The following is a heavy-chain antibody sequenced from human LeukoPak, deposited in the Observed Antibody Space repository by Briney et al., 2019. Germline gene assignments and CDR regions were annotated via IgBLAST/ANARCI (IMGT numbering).Heavy chain of an antibody. CDR1: GYTFTSYG. V-gene: IGHV1-18*01. J-gene: IGHJ5*02. CDR2: ISAYNSDT. CDR3: ATHCSGVSCYGSDGP. D-gene: IGHD2-15*01. Sequence: GASVKVSCKASGYTFTSYGISWVRQAPGRGLEWMGWISAYNSDTNYAQEFHGRVTMTTDTPTSTAYMELRSLRSDDTAVYYCATHCSGVSCYGSDGPWGQGTLVTVSS.